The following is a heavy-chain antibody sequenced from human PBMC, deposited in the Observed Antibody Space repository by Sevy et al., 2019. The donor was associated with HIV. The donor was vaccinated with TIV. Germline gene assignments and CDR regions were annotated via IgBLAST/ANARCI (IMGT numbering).Heavy chain of an antibody. CDR1: GFTFSSYA. J-gene: IGHJ6*02. CDR3: AKDNDFWSGYYNLGGMDV. V-gene: IGHV3-23*01. CDR2: ISGSGGST. Sequence: GGSLRLSCAASGFTFSSYAMSLVRQAPGKGLEWVSAISGSGGSTYYADSVKGRFTISRDNSKNTLYLQMNSLRAEDTAVYYCAKDNDFWSGYYNLGGMDVWGQGTTVTVSS. D-gene: IGHD3-3*01.